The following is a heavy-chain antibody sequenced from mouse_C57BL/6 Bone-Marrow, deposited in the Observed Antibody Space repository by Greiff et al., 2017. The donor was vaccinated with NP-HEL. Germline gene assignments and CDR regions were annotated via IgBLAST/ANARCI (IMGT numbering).Heavy chain of an antibody. D-gene: IGHD4-1*01. V-gene: IGHV5-17*01. J-gene: IGHJ2*01. CDR3: APNWDVDYFDY. CDR2: ISSGSSTN. CDR1: GFTFSDYG. Sequence: EVKLLESGGGLVKPGGSLKLSCAASGFTFSDYGMHWVRQAPEKGLEWVAYISSGSSTNYYADTVKGRFTISSDNAKNTLFLQMTSLRSEDTAMYYCAPNWDVDYFDYWGQGTTLTVSS.